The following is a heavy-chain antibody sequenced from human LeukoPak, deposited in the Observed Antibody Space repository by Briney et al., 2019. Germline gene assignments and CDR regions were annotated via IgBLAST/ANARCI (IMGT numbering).Heavy chain of an antibody. V-gene: IGHV4-59*01. Sequence: KPSETLSLTYTVSGASISSDYWSWVRQPPGKGLEWIGYIYYTGSTNYNPSLKSRVTISLDTSKNQFSLNLSSVTAADTAVYYCARAGVYTVKVVDSWGQGTLVTVSS. CDR3: ARAGVYTVKVVDS. CDR2: IYYTGST. CDR1: GASISSDY. D-gene: IGHD5/OR15-5a*01. J-gene: IGHJ4*02.